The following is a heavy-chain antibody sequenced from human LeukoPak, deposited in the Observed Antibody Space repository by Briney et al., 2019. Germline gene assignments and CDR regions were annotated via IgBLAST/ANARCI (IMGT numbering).Heavy chain of an antibody. CDR1: GFTFSSYW. J-gene: IGHJ4*02. D-gene: IGHD6-19*01. CDR3: AKGSLLHSSGWLDY. Sequence: PGGSLRLSCAASGFTFSSYWMSWVRRAPGKGLEWVANIKKDGSEKYYVDSVKGRFTISRDNSKNTLYLQMNNLRVEDTAVYYCAKGSLLHSSGWLDYWGQGTLVTVSS. CDR2: IKKDGSEK. V-gene: IGHV3-7*03.